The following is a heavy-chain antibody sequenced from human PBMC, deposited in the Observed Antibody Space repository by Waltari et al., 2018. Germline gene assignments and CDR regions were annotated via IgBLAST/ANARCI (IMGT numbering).Heavy chain of an antibody. CDR3: ARQPGEGRAGNYVDL. D-gene: IGHD7-27*01. CDR2: IVPRFGTT. J-gene: IGHJ2*01. V-gene: IGHV1-69*01. CDR1: GGTFSSSA. Sequence: QVQLVQSGPEVKKPGSSVKVACKASGGTFSSSAISWVRQAPGQGLEWMGGIVPRFGTTNHAQKVQGRVTIIAGEAASAAYRDLSSLRSDDSAVDYGARQPGEGRAGNYVDLWGRGTLVTVSS.